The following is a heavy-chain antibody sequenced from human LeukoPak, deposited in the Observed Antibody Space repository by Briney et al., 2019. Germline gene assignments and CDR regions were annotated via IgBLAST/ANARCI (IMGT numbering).Heavy chain of an antibody. J-gene: IGHJ5*02. Sequence: WETLSLTCNVSGDSISGPYWNWIRQSPGRGLEWIGYTHYTGETNYNPSLKSRLTMSVDTSNNQVYLRLSSVTAADTAVYYCGRNLGSGSDPWGQGTLVTVSS. CDR3: GRNLGSGSDP. CDR2: THYTGET. V-gene: IGHV4-59*11. CDR1: GDSISGPY. D-gene: IGHD3-10*01.